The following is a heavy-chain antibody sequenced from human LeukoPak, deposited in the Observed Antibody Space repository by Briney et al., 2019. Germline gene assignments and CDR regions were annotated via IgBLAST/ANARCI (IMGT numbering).Heavy chain of an antibody. D-gene: IGHD4-17*01. CDR3: AKGPPLRWYFDY. CDR1: GFTFSSYS. CDR2: ISSSSSYI. J-gene: IGHJ4*02. Sequence: GGSLRLSCAASGFTFSSYSMNWVRQAPGEGLEWVSSISSSSSYIYYADSVKGRFTISRDNAKNSLYLQMNSLRAEDTAVYYCAKGPPLRWYFDYWGQGTLVTVSS. V-gene: IGHV3-21*04.